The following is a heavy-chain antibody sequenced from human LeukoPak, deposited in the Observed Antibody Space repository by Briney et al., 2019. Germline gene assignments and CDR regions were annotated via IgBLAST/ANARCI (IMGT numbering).Heavy chain of an antibody. V-gene: IGHV1-2*02. CDR3: AKVATIFSPADV. J-gene: IGHJ6*02. CDR1: GYSFTDYY. Sequence: GASVKVSCKASGYSFTDYYMHWVRQAPGQGLEWMGWINPNSGGTSYAQKFQGRVTMTRDTSISTAYVELSGLRSDDTAVYYCAKVATIFSPADVWGQGTTVTVSS. CDR2: INPNSGGT. D-gene: IGHD3-9*01.